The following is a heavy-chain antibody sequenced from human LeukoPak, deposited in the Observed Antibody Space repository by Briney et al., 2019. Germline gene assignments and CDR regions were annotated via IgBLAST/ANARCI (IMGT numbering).Heavy chain of an antibody. D-gene: IGHD5-18*01. J-gene: IGHJ3*02. CDR2: IYHSGST. V-gene: IGHV4-4*02. CDR1: GGSISSSNW. CDR3: ARVSVPDTAMVTWVFDI. Sequence: SGTLSLTCAVSGGSISSSNWWSWVRQPPGKGLEWIGEIYHSGSTNYNPSLKSRVTISVDKSKNQFSLKLSSVTAADTAVYYCARVSVPDTAMVTWVFDIWGQGTMVTVSS.